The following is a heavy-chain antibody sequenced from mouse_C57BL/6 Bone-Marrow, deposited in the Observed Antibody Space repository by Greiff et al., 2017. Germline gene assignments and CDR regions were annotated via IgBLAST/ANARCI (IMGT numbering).Heavy chain of an antibody. J-gene: IGHJ3*01. CDR2: ISSGGSYT. CDR3: ARHYDYDAWFAY. Sequence: EVMLVESGGDLVKPGGSLKLSCAASGFTFSSYGMSWVRQTPDKRLEWVATISSGGSYTYYPDSVKGRFTISRDNAKNTLYLQLSSLKSEDTAMXDCARHYDYDAWFAYWGQGTLVTVSA. V-gene: IGHV5-6*01. CDR1: GFTFSSYG. D-gene: IGHD2-4*01.